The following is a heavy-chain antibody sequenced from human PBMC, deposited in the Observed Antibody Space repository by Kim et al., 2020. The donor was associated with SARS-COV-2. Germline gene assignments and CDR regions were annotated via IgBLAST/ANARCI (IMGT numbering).Heavy chain of an antibody. CDR2: IRYDGHKK. Sequence: GGSLRLSCAASGFNFSSYAMHWVRQAPGKGLEWLADIRYDGHKKDYVDSVKGRFTISRDNAKNTLYLQMNSLRSEDTAVYYCARDRGLHSSGMNS. J-gene: IGHJ5*01. CDR3: ARDRGLHSSGMNS. D-gene: IGHD3-22*01. CDR1: GFNFSSYA. V-gene: IGHV3-7*01.